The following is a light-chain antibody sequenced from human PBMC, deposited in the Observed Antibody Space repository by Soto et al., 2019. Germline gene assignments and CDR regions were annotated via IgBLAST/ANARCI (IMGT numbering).Light chain of an antibody. Sequence: QSALTQPASVSGSPGQSITISCTGTSSDIGAYTLVSWYQQYPGKAPRLIIFEVSNRPSGVSDRFSGSNSGNTASLTISGLQAEDEADYYCTSYSRYRVLVFGGGTKLTVL. CDR1: SSDIGAYTL. V-gene: IGLV2-14*02. CDR3: TSYSRYRVLV. J-gene: IGLJ3*02. CDR2: EVS.